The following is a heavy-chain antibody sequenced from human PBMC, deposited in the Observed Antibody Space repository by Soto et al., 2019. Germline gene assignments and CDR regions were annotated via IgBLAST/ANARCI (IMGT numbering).Heavy chain of an antibody. CDR3: ARARKRGWELYNWFDP. V-gene: IGHV4-39*07. CDR2: IYYSGST. Sequence: SETLSLTCTVSGGSISSSSYYWGWIRQPPGKGLEWIGSIYYSGSTYYNPSLKSRVTISVDTSKNRFSLKLSSVTAADTAVYYCARARKRGWELYNWFDPWGQGTLVTVSS. CDR1: GGSISSSSYY. D-gene: IGHD1-26*01. J-gene: IGHJ5*02.